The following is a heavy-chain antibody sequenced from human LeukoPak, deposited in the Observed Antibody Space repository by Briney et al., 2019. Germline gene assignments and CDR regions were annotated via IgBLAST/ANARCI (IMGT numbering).Heavy chain of an antibody. CDR1: GFTFSTYG. CDR3: ARAMRSGYDY. D-gene: IGHD5-12*01. J-gene: IGHJ4*02. CDR2: ISSRSDSV. V-gene: IGHV3-48*02. Sequence: GGSLRLSCAASGFTFSTYGMNWVRQAPGKRLEWVSYISSRSDSVYYADSVKGRFTISRDNAEDSLCLQMNSLRDEDTAVYYCARAMRSGYDYWGQGTLVTVSS.